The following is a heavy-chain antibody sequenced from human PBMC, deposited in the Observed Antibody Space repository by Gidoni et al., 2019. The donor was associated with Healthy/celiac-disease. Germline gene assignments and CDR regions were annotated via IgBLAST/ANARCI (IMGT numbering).Heavy chain of an antibody. CDR1: GGSISSYY. V-gene: IGHV4-59*08. Sequence: QVQLQESGPGLVKPSETLSLTCTVSGGSISSYYWSWIRQPPGKGLEWIGYIYYSGSTNYNPSLKSRVTISVDTSKNQFSLKLSSVTAADTAVYYCARPATPSDYGDYHDAFDIWGQGTMVTVSS. J-gene: IGHJ3*02. CDR2: IYYSGST. CDR3: ARPATPSDYGDYHDAFDI. D-gene: IGHD4-17*01.